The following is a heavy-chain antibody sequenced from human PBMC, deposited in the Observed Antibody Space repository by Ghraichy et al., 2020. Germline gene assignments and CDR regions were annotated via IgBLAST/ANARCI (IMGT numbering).Heavy chain of an antibody. CDR1: GFPFSFYS. J-gene: IGHJ4*02. CDR3: ARDGDGDNDLIRAFDY. Sequence: GGSLRLSCAASGFPFSFYSINWVRQAPGKGLEWISYISGSTTTIYYADSVKGRFTISRDNAKNSLYLQMNSLRDEDTAVYYAARDGDGDNDLIRAFDYWGQGTLVTVSS. D-gene: IGHD4-17*01. CDR2: ISGSTTTI. V-gene: IGHV3-48*02.